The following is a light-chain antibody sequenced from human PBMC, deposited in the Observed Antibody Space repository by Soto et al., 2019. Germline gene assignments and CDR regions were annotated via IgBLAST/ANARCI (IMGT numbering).Light chain of an antibody. V-gene: IGKV3-15*01. Sequence: EIVMTQSPATLSVSPGERVTLSCRASQYIRSDLAWYQQKPGQAPRLLMYGAAIRATGIPARFSGSGSGTDFTLTISSLQSEDLAVYYCQQYINWTFGQGTKMEIK. CDR2: GAA. CDR1: QYIRSD. J-gene: IGKJ1*01. CDR3: QQYINWT.